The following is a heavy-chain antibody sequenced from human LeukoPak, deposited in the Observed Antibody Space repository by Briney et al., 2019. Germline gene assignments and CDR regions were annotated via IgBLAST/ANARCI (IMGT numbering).Heavy chain of an antibody. D-gene: IGHD3-10*01. J-gene: IGHJ4*02. CDR1: GFTFSSYG. CDR3: AKDRSGSPIG. CDR2: IRYDGGNK. V-gene: IGHV3-30*02. Sequence: GGSLRLSCAASGFTFSSYGMHWVRQAPGKGLEWVAFIRYDGGNKYYADSVKGRFTISRDNSKNTLYLQMNSLRAEDTAVYYCAKDRSGSPIGWGQGTLVTVSS.